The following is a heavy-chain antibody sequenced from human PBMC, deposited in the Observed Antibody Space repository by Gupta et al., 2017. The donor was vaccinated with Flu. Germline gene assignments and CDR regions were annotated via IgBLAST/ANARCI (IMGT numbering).Heavy chain of an antibody. J-gene: IGHJ4*02. Sequence: EVQLLESGGGLVQPGGSLRRSCAASGFTFSSHAMSWVSQAPGKGLEWVSAISGSGGSTYYADSVKGRFTISRDNSKNTLYLQMNSLRAEDTAVYYCAKECMQWQRHYFDYWGQGTLVTGSS. CDR3: AKECMQWQRHYFDY. D-gene: IGHD6-19*01. CDR2: ISGSGGST. V-gene: IGHV3-23*01. CDR1: GFTFSSHA.